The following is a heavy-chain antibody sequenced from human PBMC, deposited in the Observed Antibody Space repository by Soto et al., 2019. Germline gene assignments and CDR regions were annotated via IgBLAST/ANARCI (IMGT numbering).Heavy chain of an antibody. Sequence: GGSLRLSCAASGFTFSSYSMNWVRQAPGKGLEWVSSISSSSSYIYYADSVKGRFTISRDNAKNSLYLQMNSLRAEDTAVYYCAREVHDYGGKRNYGMDVWGQGTTVTVSS. V-gene: IGHV3-21*01. CDR3: AREVHDYGGKRNYGMDV. J-gene: IGHJ6*02. D-gene: IGHD4-17*01. CDR2: ISSSSSYI. CDR1: GFTFSSYS.